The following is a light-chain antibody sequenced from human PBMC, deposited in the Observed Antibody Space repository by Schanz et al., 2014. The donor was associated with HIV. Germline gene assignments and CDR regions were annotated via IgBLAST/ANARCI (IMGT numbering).Light chain of an antibody. CDR3: QSYDSSLSSVV. CDR2: DDS. CDR1: SSNIGAGYD. J-gene: IGLJ3*02. Sequence: QSVLTQPPSLSGAPGQRVSLSCNGTSSNIGAGYDVHWYQQFPGTAPKLLIFDDSSRPSGVPDRFSGSKSGTSASLAITGLQADDEAHYYCQSYDSSLSSVVFGGGTKLTVL. V-gene: IGLV1-40*01.